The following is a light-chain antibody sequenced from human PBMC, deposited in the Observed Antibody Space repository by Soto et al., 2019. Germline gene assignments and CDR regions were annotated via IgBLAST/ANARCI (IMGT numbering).Light chain of an antibody. Sequence: QSALTQPASLSGSPGQSITISCTGTSSDVGGYNYVSWYQQHPGTAPKLMIYDVSNRPSGVSNRFSGSKSGNTASLTISGLQDEDEADYYCSSYRDSSTTHYVFGTGTKLTVL. J-gene: IGLJ1*01. CDR3: SSYRDSSTTHYV. CDR2: DVS. CDR1: SSDVGGYNY. V-gene: IGLV2-14*03.